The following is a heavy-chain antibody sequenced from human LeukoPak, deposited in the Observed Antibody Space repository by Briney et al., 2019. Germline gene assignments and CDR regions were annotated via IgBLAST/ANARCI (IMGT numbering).Heavy chain of an antibody. CDR3: AKDRYCSSTRCYGDFDY. D-gene: IGHD2-2*01. J-gene: IGHJ4*02. Sequence: GGSLRLSCAASGFTFDDYAMHWVRQAPGRGLEWVSSISWNSGSIGYADSVKGRFTISRDNAKNSLYLQMNSLRAEDTAVYYCAKDRYCSSTRCYGDFDYWGQGTLVTVSS. V-gene: IGHV3-9*01. CDR1: GFTFDDYA. CDR2: ISWNSGSI.